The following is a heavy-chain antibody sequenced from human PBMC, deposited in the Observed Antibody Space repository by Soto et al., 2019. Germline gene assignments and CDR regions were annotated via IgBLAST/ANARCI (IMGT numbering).Heavy chain of an antibody. J-gene: IGHJ4*02. CDR3: ASIYHYFWGSYLGTVDY. Sequence: QVQLVESGGGVVQPGRSLRLSCAASGFTFSSYAMHWVRQAPGKGLEWVAVISYDGSNKYYADSVKGRFTISRDNSKKTLYVQINSLRGGDTPGYYFASIYHYFWGSYLGTVDYWGQGTLVPVPS. D-gene: IGHD3-16*01. CDR1: GFTFSSYA. V-gene: IGHV3-30-3*01. CDR2: ISYDGSNK.